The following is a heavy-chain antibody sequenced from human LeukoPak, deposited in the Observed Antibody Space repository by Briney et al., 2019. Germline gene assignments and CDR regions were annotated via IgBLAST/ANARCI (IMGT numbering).Heavy chain of an antibody. CDR1: GYVFPSSW. D-gene: IGHD2-2*01. Sequence: EPLQISSPASGYVFPSSWIIWARPMPARTQERTGRVFASASYTNYSPSFQGPVTISADKSISTAYLQWSSLKASDTAMYYCARDNSLGYCSSASFSTLNYGMDVWGKGTTVTVSS. J-gene: IGHJ6*04. CDR3: ARDNSLGYCSSASFSTLNYGMDV. CDR2: VFASASYT. V-gene: IGHV5-10-1*01.